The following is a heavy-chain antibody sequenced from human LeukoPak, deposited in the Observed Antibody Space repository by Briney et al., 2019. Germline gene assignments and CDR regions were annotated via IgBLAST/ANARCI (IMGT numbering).Heavy chain of an antibody. V-gene: IGHV4-30-4*01. Sequence: SETLSLTCAVYGGSFSGYYWSWIRQPPGKGLEWIGYIYYSGSTYYNPSLKSRVTISVDTSRNQFSLKLSSVTAADTAVYCCAREYGSGSYSYFDYWGQGTLVTVSS. CDR1: GGSFSGYY. J-gene: IGHJ4*02. CDR2: IYYSGST. CDR3: AREYGSGSYSYFDY. D-gene: IGHD3-10*01.